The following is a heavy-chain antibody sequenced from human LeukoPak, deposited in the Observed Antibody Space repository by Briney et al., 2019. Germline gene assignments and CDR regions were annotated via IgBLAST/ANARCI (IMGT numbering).Heavy chain of an antibody. CDR2: MNPNSGKT. Sequence: ASVKVSCKASGYTFTSYDINWVRQATGQGLEWMGWMNPNSGKTGYAQKFQGRVTMTRNTSISTAYMELSSLRSEDTAVYYCARAVSYCSSTSCWTFYYYYHMDVWGKGTTVTVSS. D-gene: IGHD2-2*01. CDR1: GYTFTSYD. CDR3: ARAVSYCSSTSCWTFYYYYHMDV. J-gene: IGHJ6*03. V-gene: IGHV1-8*01.